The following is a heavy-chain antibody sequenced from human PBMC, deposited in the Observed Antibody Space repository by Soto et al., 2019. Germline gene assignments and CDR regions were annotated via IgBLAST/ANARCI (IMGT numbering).Heavy chain of an antibody. V-gene: IGHV1-69*01. Sequence: QVQLVQSGAEVKEPGSSVRVSCKASGGTFDNFIMNWVRQTPGRGLEWMGGIVPMLGTPTYAEKFKGRVTISATGSTSTMYMEVTSLRSEDPAIYYCARNGTYSSSLSQYSGMDVWGQGTTVTVSS. J-gene: IGHJ6*02. CDR2: IVPMLGTP. CDR3: ARNGTYSSSLSQYSGMDV. CDR1: GGTFDNFI. D-gene: IGHD1-26*01.